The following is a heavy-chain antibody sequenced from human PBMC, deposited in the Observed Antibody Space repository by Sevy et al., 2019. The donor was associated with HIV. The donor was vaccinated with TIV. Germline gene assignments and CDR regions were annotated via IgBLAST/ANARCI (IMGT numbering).Heavy chain of an antibody. CDR2: ISFDGSHK. CDR1: AFNFGTYG. D-gene: IGHD3-3*01. CDR3: ARDLRPHLLYTDLWSGYSGMDV. Sequence: GGFLRLSCVASAFNFGTYGMHWVRQAPGRGLEWVAVISFDGSHKYYADSVKGPCTVSKVNSKTTPNLQMNNVRAEDTAVYYYARDLRPHLLYTDLWSGYSGMDVWGQGTPLTVSS. J-gene: IGHJ6*02. V-gene: IGHV3-30*03.